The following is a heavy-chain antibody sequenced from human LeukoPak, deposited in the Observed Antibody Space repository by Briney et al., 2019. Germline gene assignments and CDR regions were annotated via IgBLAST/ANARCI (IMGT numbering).Heavy chain of an antibody. CDR1: GYLFISYG. Sequence: ASVRVSCKASGYLFISYGINWVRQAPGQGLEWMGWISAYNGQTNYAQEFQGRVTMTRDTSTSTVYMELSSLRSEDTAVYYCARDRSRDTAMVELDYWGQGTLVTVSS. V-gene: IGHV1-18*01. D-gene: IGHD5-18*01. CDR3: ARDRSRDTAMVELDY. CDR2: ISAYNGQT. J-gene: IGHJ4*02.